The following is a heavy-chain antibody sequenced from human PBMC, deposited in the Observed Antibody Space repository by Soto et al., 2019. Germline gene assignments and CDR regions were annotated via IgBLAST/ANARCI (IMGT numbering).Heavy chain of an antibody. CDR1: GFTFSSYA. CDR2: ISYDGSNK. D-gene: IGHD6-19*01. J-gene: IGHJ4*02. CDR3: ARDLGPGYSSGWFDY. Sequence: LRLSCAASGFTFSSYAMHWVRQAPGKGLEWVAVISYDGSNKYYADSVKGRFTISRDNSKNTLYLQMNSLRAEDTAVYYCARDLGPGYSSGWFDYWGQGTLVTVSS. V-gene: IGHV3-30-3*01.